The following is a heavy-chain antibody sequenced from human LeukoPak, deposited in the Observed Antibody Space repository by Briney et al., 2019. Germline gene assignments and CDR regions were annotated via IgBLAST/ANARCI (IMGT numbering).Heavy chain of an antibody. CDR1: GFTFSSYV. D-gene: IGHD2-2*01. Sequence: GRSLRLSCAASGFTFSSYVMHWVRQAPGKGLEWVAVISYDGSNKYYADSVKGRFTISRDNSKNTLYLQMNSLRAEDTAVYYCAKVPAASRYYFDYWGQGTLVTVSS. V-gene: IGHV3-30*18. CDR3: AKVPAASRYYFDY. J-gene: IGHJ4*02. CDR2: ISYDGSNK.